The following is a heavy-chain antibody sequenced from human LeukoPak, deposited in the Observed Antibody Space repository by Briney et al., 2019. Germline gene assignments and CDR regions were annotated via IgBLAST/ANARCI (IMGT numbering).Heavy chain of an antibody. Sequence: SETLSLTCTVSGGSISSSSYYWGWIRQPPGKGLEWIGYIYYSGSTYYNPSLKSRVTISGDTSKNQFSLKLSSVTAADTAVYYCARQVDTAMGRFDYWGQGTLVTVSS. D-gene: IGHD5-18*01. V-gene: IGHV4-39*01. J-gene: IGHJ4*02. CDR1: GGSISSSSYY. CDR3: ARQVDTAMGRFDY. CDR2: IYYSGST.